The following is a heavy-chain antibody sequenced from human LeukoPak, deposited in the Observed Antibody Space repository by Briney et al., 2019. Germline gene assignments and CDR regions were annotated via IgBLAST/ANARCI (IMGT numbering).Heavy chain of an antibody. CDR3: AELGITMIGGV. J-gene: IGHJ6*04. CDR1: GFTFSSYS. Sequence: GGSLRLSCAASGFTFSSYSMNWVRQAPGKGLEWVSSISSTSSSYIYYADSVKGRFTVSRDNAKNSLYLQMNSLRAEDTAVYYCAELGITMIGGVWGKGTTVTISS. CDR2: ISSTSSSYI. D-gene: IGHD3-10*02. V-gene: IGHV3-21*01.